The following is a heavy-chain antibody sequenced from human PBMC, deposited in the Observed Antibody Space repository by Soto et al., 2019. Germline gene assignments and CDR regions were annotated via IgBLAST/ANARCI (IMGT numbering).Heavy chain of an antibody. D-gene: IGHD3-9*01. V-gene: IGHV1-69*01. Sequence: VSCKASGGTFSSYAISWVRQAPGQGLEWMGGIIPIFGTANYAQKFQGRVTITADESTSTAYMELSSLRSEDTAVYYCASTTYYDILTGYYPPPFDYWGQGTLVTVSS. J-gene: IGHJ4*02. CDR3: ASTTYYDILTGYYPPPFDY. CDR1: GGTFSSYA. CDR2: IIPIFGTA.